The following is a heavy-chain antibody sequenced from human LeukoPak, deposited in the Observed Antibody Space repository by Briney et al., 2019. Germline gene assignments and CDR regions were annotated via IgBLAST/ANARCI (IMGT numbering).Heavy chain of an antibody. CDR3: ARDLWNFYDDSGYNRDFDS. V-gene: IGHV1-18*01. CDR1: TSR. J-gene: IGHJ5*01. D-gene: IGHD3-22*01. Sequence: ASVKVSCKATSRISWVRQAPGQGLEWMGWIGTYGGDTYYAQKFQGRITVTTDTSTSTVYMELRNLRSDDTAVYYCARDLWNFYDDSGYNRDFDSWGQGTPVTVSS. CDR2: IGTYGGDT.